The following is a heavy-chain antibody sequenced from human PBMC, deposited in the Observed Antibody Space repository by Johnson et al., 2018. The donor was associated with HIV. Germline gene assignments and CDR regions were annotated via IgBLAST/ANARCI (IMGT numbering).Heavy chain of an antibody. CDR1: GFTVSTNY. CDR2: LYSGGRT. Sequence: MQLVESGGDLVQPGGSLRLSCAASGFTVSTNYMSWVRQAPGKGLEWVSVLYSGGRTHYADSVKGRFTISRDNSKSTLYLQMNSLGPEYTAVYYCARELEFGDLRKNDAFDIWGQGTMVTVSS. J-gene: IGHJ3*02. V-gene: IGHV3-66*02. D-gene: IGHD4-17*01. CDR3: ARELEFGDLRKNDAFDI.